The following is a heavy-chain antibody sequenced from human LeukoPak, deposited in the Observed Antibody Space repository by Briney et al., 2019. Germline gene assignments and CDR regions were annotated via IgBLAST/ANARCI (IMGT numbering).Heavy chain of an antibody. CDR2: IIPIFGTA. D-gene: IGHD2-2*01. Sequence: ASVKVSCKASGGTFSSYAISWVRQAPGQGLEWMGGIIPIFGTANYAQKFRGRVTITADESTSTAYMELSSLRSEDTAVYYCARSPDCSSTSCYSLGYYYYYMDVWGKGTTVTVSS. V-gene: IGHV1-69*13. CDR3: ARSPDCSSTSCYSLGYYYYYMDV. CDR1: GGTFSSYA. J-gene: IGHJ6*03.